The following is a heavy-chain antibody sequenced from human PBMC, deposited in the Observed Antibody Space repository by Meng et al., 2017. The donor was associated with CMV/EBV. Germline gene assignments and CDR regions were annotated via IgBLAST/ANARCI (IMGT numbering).Heavy chain of an antibody. V-gene: IGHV3-23*01. J-gene: IGHJ6*02. D-gene: IGHD3-3*01. CDR1: GFTFSSYA. CDR3: ARGSTIFGVVIPNYYYYGMDV. Sequence: GGSLRLSCAASGFTFSSYAMSWVRQAPGKGLEWVSAISGSGGSTYYADSVKGRFTISRDNSKNTLYLQMNSLRAEDTAVYYCARGSTIFGVVIPNYYYYGMDVWGRGTTVTVSS. CDR2: ISGSGGST.